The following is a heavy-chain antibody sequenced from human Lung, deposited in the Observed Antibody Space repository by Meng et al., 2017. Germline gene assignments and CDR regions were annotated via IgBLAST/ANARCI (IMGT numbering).Heavy chain of an antibody. J-gene: IGHJ4*02. D-gene: IGHD3-10*01. CDR1: GGSINYQY. CDR2: IYYSGST. Sequence: SETLSLTCTVSGGSINYQYWSWIRQPPGKGLEWIGYIYYSGSTNYNPSLKSRVTISIDTSKNQFSLKLRSVTAADTAMYYCANYGSGGLAYWGQGTLVTVSS. V-gene: IGHV4-59*11. CDR3: ANYGSGGLAY.